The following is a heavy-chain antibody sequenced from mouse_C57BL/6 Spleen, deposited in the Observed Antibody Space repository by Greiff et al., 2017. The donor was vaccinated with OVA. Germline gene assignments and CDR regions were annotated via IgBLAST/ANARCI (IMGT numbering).Heavy chain of an antibody. Sequence: QVQLQQPGAELVKPGASVKLSCKASGYTFTSYWMHWVKQRPGRGLEWIGRIDPNSGGTKYNEKFKSKAPLTVDKPSSTAYMQLNRLTSEDSAVDYCAKALLRGDFDVWGTGTTVTVAS. V-gene: IGHV1-72*01. J-gene: IGHJ1*03. CDR2: IDPNSGGT. CDR3: AKALLRGDFDV. D-gene: IGHD1-2*01. CDR1: GYTFTSYW.